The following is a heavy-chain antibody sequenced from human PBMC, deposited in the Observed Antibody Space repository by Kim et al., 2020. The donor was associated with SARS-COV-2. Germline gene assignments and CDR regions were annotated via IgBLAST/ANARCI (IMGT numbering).Heavy chain of an antibody. CDR1: GGTFSNYA. CDR3: AKDPSGRSIRGWYVVHWFD. J-gene: IGHJ5*01. V-gene: IGHV1-69*06. D-gene: IGHD6-19*01. Sequence: SVKVSCKSSGGTFSNYAINWVRQAPGQGLEWMGGIIPIFGTANYAQKFQGRVTITADKSTSTAYMELSSLRSEDTAIYYFAKDPSGRSIRGWYVVHWFD. CDR2: IIPIFGTA.